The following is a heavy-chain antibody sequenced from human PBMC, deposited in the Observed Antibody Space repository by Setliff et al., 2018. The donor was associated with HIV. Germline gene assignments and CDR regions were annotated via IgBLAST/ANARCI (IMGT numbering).Heavy chain of an antibody. CDR2: IYNSEMI. D-gene: IGHD3-22*01. CDR1: GASISSDT. Sequence: SETLSLTCIVSGASISSDTWSWIRQPPGKGLQWIGFIYNSEMINYNPSLKSRVTISVDTSKSQFSLKLNSVTAADTAVYYCARAGYYGSTSYWEYFQHWGQGTLVTVSS. V-gene: IGHV4-59*01. J-gene: IGHJ1*01. CDR3: ARAGYYGSTSYWEYFQH.